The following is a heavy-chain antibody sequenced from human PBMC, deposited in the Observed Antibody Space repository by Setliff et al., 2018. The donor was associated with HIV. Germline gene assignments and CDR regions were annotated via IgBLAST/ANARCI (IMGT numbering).Heavy chain of an antibody. CDR1: GDSISSSAYY. CDR2: MHNSGST. Sequence: PSETLSLTCTVSGDSISSSAYYWGWIRQPPGKGLEWIGSMHNSGSTYYSPSFKSRVTISLDTSKTQFSLKLSSVTAADTAVYYCASGDYWGQGTLVTVSS. J-gene: IGHJ4*02. CDR3: ASGDY. V-gene: IGHV4-39*07.